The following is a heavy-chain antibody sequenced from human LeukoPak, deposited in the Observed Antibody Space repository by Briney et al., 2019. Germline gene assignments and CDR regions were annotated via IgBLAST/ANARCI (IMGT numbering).Heavy chain of an antibody. Sequence: ASVKVPCKASGYTFTSYDINWVRQATGQGREWMGWMNPNSGNTGYAQKFQGRVTMTRNTSISTAYMELSSLRSEDTAVYYCARWRGYYGMDVRGQGTTVTVSS. CDR1: GYTFTSYD. V-gene: IGHV1-8*01. D-gene: IGHD3-3*01. CDR3: ARWRGYYGMDV. J-gene: IGHJ6*02. CDR2: MNPNSGNT.